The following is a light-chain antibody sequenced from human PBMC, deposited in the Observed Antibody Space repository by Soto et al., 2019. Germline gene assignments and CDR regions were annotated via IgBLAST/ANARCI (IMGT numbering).Light chain of an antibody. Sequence: DIQMTQSPSSLSASVGDRVTITCRASQSISNYLNWYQQKPGKAPNLLIYGVFSLQSGVPSRFTGSGSGTHFTLTISSLQPEDFATYYCQQSYSTPLTFGGGTKVEIK. V-gene: IGKV1-39*01. CDR2: GVF. CDR3: QQSYSTPLT. J-gene: IGKJ4*01. CDR1: QSISNY.